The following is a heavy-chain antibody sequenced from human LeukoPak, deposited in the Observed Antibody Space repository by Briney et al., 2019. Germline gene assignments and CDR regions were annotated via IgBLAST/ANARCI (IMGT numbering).Heavy chain of an antibody. CDR1: ELTFSSYT. V-gene: IGHV3-23*01. D-gene: IGHD3-16*01. CDR3: AKDSAFGGEDS. CDR2: IHNGGGTT. Sequence: PRGSLRLSCTASELTFSSYTMNWVRQAPGKGLEWVSAIHNGGGTTSYADSVKGRFTISRDNSKNTLFLQMNSLRAEDAAVYYCAKDSAFGGEDSWGQGTLVTVSS. J-gene: IGHJ4*02.